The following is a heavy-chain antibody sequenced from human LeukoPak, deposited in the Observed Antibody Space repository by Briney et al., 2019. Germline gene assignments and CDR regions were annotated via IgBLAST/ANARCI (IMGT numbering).Heavy chain of an antibody. V-gene: IGHV4-59*03. CDR2: RYDGGRD. CDR1: GGSISTYS. D-gene: IGHD5-24*01. J-gene: IGHJ1*01. Sequence: ASETLFLTCTVSGGSISTYSWSWIRQPPGKGLEWIGCRYDGGRDLYNPSLKSRVTISVDASEKQISLSLRSVTAADTAIYYCANTTRVAPDGRAEYFQHWGQGTLVAVSS. CDR3: ANTTRVAPDGRAEYFQH.